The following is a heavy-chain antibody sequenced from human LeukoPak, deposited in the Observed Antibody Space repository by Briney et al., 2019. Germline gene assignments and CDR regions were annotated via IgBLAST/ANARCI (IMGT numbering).Heavy chain of an antibody. J-gene: IGHJ4*02. CDR3: ARDPAGGSSWYD. CDR2: ISSSGSTI. CDR1: GLTFVGYK. D-gene: IGHD6-13*01. Sequence: PGGPLRLSCAPSGLTFVGYKMNGVGQAPGKGWRGVSYISSSGSTIYYADSVKGRFTISRDNAKNSLYLQMNSLRAEDTAVYYCARDPAGGSSWYDWGQGTLVTVSS. V-gene: IGHV3-48*03.